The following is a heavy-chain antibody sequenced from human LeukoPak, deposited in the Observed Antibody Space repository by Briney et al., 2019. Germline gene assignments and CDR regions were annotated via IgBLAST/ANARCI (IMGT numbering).Heavy chain of an antibody. CDR2: ISADGSVT. D-gene: IGHD2-15*01. J-gene: IGHJ5*02. CDR3: ATAGGDGSRMGFDP. CDR1: GFTFSRYW. V-gene: IGHV3-74*01. Sequence: PGGSLRLSCADSGFTFSRYWMHWVRQTPGKGLVWVSCISADGSVTRYADSVKGRFTISRDNTKSTWYLQMHSLRAEDTAVYYCATAGGDGSRMGFDPWGQGTLVTVSS.